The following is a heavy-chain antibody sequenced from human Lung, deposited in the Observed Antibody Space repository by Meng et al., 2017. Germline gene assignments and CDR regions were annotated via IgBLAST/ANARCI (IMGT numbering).Heavy chain of an antibody. Sequence: QVELVGFGGGVVQPGGSLRLSCAASGFTFNTYAMHRVRQAPGKGLEWVSLMSFDGAQIYYSDSVRGRFTISRDNSKNTLYLQMNSLRAEDTAVYYCARDKPPNDVWGRGTLVTVSS. V-gene: IGHV3-30*01. CDR3: ARDKPPNDV. CDR1: GFTFNTYA. J-gene: IGHJ2*01. CDR2: MSFDGAQI.